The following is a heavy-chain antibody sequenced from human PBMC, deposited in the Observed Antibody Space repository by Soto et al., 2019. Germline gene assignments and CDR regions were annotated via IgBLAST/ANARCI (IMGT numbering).Heavy chain of an antibody. CDR3: AREVQVHTPAFVY. CDR2: ISPMFGAA. Sequence: QVQLVQSGAEMKKPGSWVKVSCQSSGGTFNTYAMNWVRQAPGQGPEWMGDISPMFGAANYAPKFQGRVTITADESTGTSYMQLSSLTSEDTALYFCAREVQVHTPAFVYWGQGTLVTVS. D-gene: IGHD3-10*01. V-gene: IGHV1-69*19. J-gene: IGHJ4*02. CDR1: GGTFNTYA.